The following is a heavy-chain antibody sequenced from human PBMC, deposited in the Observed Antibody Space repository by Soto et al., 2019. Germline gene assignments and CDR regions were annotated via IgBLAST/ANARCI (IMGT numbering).Heavy chain of an antibody. CDR3: ARQHGYSGLSRFDP. CDR1: GGSISGYS. CDR2: IYYSGST. J-gene: IGHJ5*02. Sequence: PSETLSLTCTVSGGSISGYSWNWIRQPPGKGLEWIGNIYYSGSTYYNPSLKSRVTISVDTSKNQFSLKLSSVTAADTAVYYCARQHGYSGLSRFDPWGQGTLVTVSS. D-gene: IGHD5-12*01. V-gene: IGHV4-59*08.